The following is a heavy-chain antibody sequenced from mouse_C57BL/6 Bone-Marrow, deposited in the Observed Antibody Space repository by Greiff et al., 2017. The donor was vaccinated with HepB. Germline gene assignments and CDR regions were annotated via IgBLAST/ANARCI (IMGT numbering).Heavy chain of an antibody. Sequence: QVQLQQSGAELARPGASVKLSCKASGYTFTSYGISWVKQRTGQGLEWIGENYPRSGNTYYNEKFKGKATLTADKSSSTAYMELRSLTSEDSAVYFCARPLLYAMDYWGQGTSVTVSS. V-gene: IGHV1-81*01. CDR3: ARPLLYAMDY. D-gene: IGHD6-1*01. CDR1: GYTFTSYG. J-gene: IGHJ4*01. CDR2: NYPRSGNT.